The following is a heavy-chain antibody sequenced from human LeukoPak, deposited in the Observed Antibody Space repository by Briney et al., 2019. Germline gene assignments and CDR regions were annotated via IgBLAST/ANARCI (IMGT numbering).Heavy chain of an antibody. CDR2: ISYSGST. V-gene: IGHV4-59*01. CDR1: GGSISSYY. D-gene: IGHD5-18*01. Sequence: PSETLSLTCTVSGGSISSYYWSWIRQPPGKGLEWIGYISYSGSTNYNPSLKSRVTISLDTSKNQFSLKLSSVTAAATAVYYCARASCYGCNIDYWGQGTLVTVSS. J-gene: IGHJ4*02. CDR3: ARASCYGCNIDY.